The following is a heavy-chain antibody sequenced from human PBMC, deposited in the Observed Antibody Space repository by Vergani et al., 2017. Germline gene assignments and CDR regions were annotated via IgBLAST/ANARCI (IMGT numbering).Heavy chain of an antibody. CDR1: GGSFTSYH. J-gene: IGHJ6*02. V-gene: IGHV4-34*01. D-gene: IGHD2-8*01. Sequence: QVQLQQWGGGLLKPSETLSLTCVVNGGSFTSYHWTWIRQSPGAGLGWVGDIDHTGRPDYNPSLKSRLTMSVDKSRNQLSLTLNSVTATDTAIYFCARVKTETNGHLYYYDDMDVWGQGTAVTVS. CDR3: ARVKTETNGHLYYYDDMDV. CDR2: IDHTGRP.